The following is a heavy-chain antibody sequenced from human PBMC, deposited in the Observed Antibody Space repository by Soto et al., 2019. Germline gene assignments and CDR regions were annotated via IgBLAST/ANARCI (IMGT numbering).Heavy chain of an antibody. V-gene: IGHV3-33*01. Sequence: QVQLVESGGGVVQPGRSLRLSCAASGFRFSNYGMHWVRQAPGKGLEWLAVIVADGTGLHYADSVRGRFTISRDNSKNTLYLQLNGLGADDAAIFFCARDDDRPDNGLDHWGQGTLVTVSS. CDR3: ARDDDRPDNGLDH. D-gene: IGHD1-1*01. CDR1: GFRFSNYG. CDR2: IVADGTGL. J-gene: IGHJ4*02.